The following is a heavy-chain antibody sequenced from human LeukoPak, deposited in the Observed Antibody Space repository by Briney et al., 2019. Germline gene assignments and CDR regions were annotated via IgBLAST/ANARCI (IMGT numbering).Heavy chain of an antibody. V-gene: IGHV3-30-3*01. D-gene: IGHD3-10*01. J-gene: IGHJ4*02. CDR1: GFTFSSYA. CDR3: ARDLVSGLS. Sequence: PGGSLRLSCAASGFTFSSYAMHWVRQAPGKGLEWVAVISYDGSNKYYADSVKGRFTISRDNSKNTLYLQMNSLRAEDTAVYYCARDLVSGLSWGQGTLVTVSS. CDR2: ISYDGSNK.